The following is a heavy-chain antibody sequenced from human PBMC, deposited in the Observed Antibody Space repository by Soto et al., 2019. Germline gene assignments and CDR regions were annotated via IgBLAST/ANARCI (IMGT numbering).Heavy chain of an antibody. CDR2: ISAYNGNT. CDR1: GYTFTSYG. CDR3: ARGLGLYYDFWSGYYTGKNYGMDV. V-gene: IGHV1-18*01. J-gene: IGHJ6*02. D-gene: IGHD3-3*01. Sequence: ASVKVSCTASGYTFTSYGISWVRQAPGQGLEWMGWISAYNGNTNYAQKLQGRVTMTTDTSTSTAYMELRSLRSDDTAVYYCARGLGLYYDFWSGYYTGKNYGMDVWGQGTTVTVSS.